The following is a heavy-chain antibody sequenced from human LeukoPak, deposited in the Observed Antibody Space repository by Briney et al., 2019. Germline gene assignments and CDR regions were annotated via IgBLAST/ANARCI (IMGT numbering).Heavy chain of an antibody. Sequence: PGGSLRLTCAASALTFSDYYMRWIRQAPAKGLEWVSYISSSGSTIYYADSVKGRFTISRDNAKNSLYLQMNSLRAEDTAVYYCARARPSMWIDYWGQGTLVTVSS. CDR3: ARARPSMWIDY. CDR1: ALTFSDYY. V-gene: IGHV3-11*04. D-gene: IGHD5-12*01. CDR2: ISSSGSTI. J-gene: IGHJ4*02.